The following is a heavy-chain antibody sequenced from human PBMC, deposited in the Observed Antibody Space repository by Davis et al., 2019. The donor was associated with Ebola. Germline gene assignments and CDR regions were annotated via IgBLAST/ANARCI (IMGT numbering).Heavy chain of an antibody. CDR1: GFTFDDYA. V-gene: IGHV3-23*01. Sequence: GGSLRLSCAASGFTFDDYAMHWVRQAPGKGLEWVSGISGSGGSTYYADSVKGRFTISRDNSKNTLYLQMNSLRAEDTAVYYCAKGGSPWGRDYFDYWGQGTLVTVSS. D-gene: IGHD3-16*01. CDR3: AKGGSPWGRDYFDY. CDR2: ISGSGGST. J-gene: IGHJ4*02.